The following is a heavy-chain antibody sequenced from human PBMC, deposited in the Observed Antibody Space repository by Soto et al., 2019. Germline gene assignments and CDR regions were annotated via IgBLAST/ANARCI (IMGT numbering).Heavy chain of an antibody. CDR2: ISVSGRNT. Sequence: GGSLRLSCAASGFSLSDYWMHWVRQVPGKGLQWVSRISVSGRNTKYADSVKGRFTISRDNSKNTLYLQMNSLRAEDTAVYYCAKVPNPYYDSSGYLLFDYWGQGTLVTVSS. CDR3: AKVPNPYYDSSGYLLFDY. V-gene: IGHV3-23*01. D-gene: IGHD3-22*01. J-gene: IGHJ4*02. CDR1: GFSLSDYW.